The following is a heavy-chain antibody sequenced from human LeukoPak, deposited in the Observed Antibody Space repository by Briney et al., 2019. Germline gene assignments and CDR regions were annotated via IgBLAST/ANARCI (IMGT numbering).Heavy chain of an antibody. CDR2: IYTSGST. Sequence: SETLSLTCTVSGGSISSYYWSWIRQPAGKGLEWIGRIYTSGSTNYNPSLKSRVTMSVDTSKNQFSLKLSSVTAADTAVYYCARGSLAQYYYDSGGYYYGLDAFDIWGQGTMVTVSS. D-gene: IGHD3-22*01. J-gene: IGHJ3*02. CDR3: ARGSLAQYYYDSGGYYYGLDAFDI. CDR1: GGSISSYY. V-gene: IGHV4-4*07.